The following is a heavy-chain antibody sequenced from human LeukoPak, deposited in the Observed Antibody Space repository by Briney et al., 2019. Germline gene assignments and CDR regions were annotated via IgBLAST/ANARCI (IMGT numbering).Heavy chain of an antibody. J-gene: IGHJ4*02. CDR1: GGSISSSSYY. D-gene: IGHD6-19*01. CDR3: ARDAVTGYSSGWYKPFPFDN. Sequence: SETLSLTCTVSGGSISSSSYYWGWIRQPPGKGLEWIGSIYYSGSTYYNPSLKSRVTISVDTSKNQFSLKLSSVTAADTAVYYCARDAVTGYSSGWYKPFPFDNWGQGTLVTVSS. V-gene: IGHV4-39*07. CDR2: IYYSGST.